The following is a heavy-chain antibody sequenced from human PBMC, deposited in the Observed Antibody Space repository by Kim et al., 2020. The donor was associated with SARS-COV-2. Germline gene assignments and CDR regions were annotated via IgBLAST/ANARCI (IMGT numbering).Heavy chain of an antibody. V-gene: IGHV4-4*02. D-gene: IGHD2-15*01. CDR1: GGTISSSNL. CDR3: ARWAVVAASTFDP. Sequence: SETLSLTCAVSGGTISSSNLWSWVRQPPGKGLEWIGEIYHSGSTNYNPSLKSRVTISVDKSKNQFSLKLSSVTAADTAVYYCARWAVVAASTFDPWGQGTLVTVSS. J-gene: IGHJ5*02. CDR2: IYHSGST.